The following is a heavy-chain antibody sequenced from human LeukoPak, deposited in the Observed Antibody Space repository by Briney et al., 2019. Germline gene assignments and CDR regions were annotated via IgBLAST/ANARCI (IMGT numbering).Heavy chain of an antibody. D-gene: IGHD3-10*01. CDR3: ARAPVAMVRGVIGWFDP. CDR1: GGTFSSYA. J-gene: IGHJ5*02. Sequence: SVTVSCKASGGTFSSYAISWVRRAPGQGLEWMGGIIPIFGTANYAQKFQGRVTITADESTSTAYMELSSLRSEDTAVYYCARAPVAMVRGVIGWFDPWGQGTLVTVSS. V-gene: IGHV1-69*13. CDR2: IIPIFGTA.